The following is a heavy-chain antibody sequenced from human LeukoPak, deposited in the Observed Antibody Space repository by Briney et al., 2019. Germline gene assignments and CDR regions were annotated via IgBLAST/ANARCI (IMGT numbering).Heavy chain of an antibody. D-gene: IGHD2-2*01. CDR1: GFTFSSYS. Sequence: GGFLRLSCGASGFTFSSYSMNWVRQAPGKGLEWVSSITSSSTYIYYADSVKGRFTISRDNAKNSLYLQMNSLRAEDTAVYYCARDPIVVVPSASFYYYMDVWGKGTTVTVSS. J-gene: IGHJ6*03. CDR2: ITSSSTYI. CDR3: ARDPIVVVPSASFYYYMDV. V-gene: IGHV3-21*01.